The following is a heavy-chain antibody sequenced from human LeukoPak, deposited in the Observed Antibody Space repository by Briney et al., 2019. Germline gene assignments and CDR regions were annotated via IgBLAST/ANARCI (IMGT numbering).Heavy chain of an antibody. D-gene: IGHD2-15*01. CDR2: LRYGGSNK. CDR1: GFTFSTYG. V-gene: IGHV3-30*02. CDR3: AKDTGSCGGGSCYYYYYYMDV. J-gene: IGHJ6*03. Sequence: GGSLRLSCAASGFTFSTYGMHWVRQAPGEGLEWVAFLRYGGSNKYYADSVKGRFTISRDNSKNTLYLQMNSLRAEDTAVHYCAKDTGSCGGGSCYYYYYYMDVWGKGTTVTVSS.